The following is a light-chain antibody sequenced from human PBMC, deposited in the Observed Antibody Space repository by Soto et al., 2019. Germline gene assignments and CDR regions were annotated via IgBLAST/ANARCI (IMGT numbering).Light chain of an antibody. Sequence: EVVLTQSPVTLSVSPGERATLSCRASQSVSSSYLAWYQQKPGQAPRLLIYGASSRATGIPDRFSGSGSGTDFTLTISRLEPEDFAVYYCQQYGNSPAFGGGTKVEIK. CDR1: QSVSSSY. CDR2: GAS. V-gene: IGKV3-20*01. J-gene: IGKJ4*01. CDR3: QQYGNSPA.